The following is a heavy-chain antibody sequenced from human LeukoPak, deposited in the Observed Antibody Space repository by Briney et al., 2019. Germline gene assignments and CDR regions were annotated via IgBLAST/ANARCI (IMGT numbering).Heavy chain of an antibody. CDR1: GGTFSSCA. CDR2: IIPIFGTA. V-gene: IGHV1-69*05. Sequence: SVKVSCKASGGTFSSCAISWVRQAPGQGLEWMGGIIPIFGTANYAQKFQGRVTITRDTSASTAYMELSSLRSEDTAVYYCAREESRYYDSSGYPDPLDYWGQGTLVTVSS. D-gene: IGHD3-22*01. CDR3: AREESRYYDSSGYPDPLDY. J-gene: IGHJ4*02.